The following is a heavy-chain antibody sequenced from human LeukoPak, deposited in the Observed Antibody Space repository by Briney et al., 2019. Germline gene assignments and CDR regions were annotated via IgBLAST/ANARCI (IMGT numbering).Heavy chain of an antibody. CDR2: IRSKADGGTT. V-gene: IGHV3-15*01. J-gene: IGHJ4*02. Sequence: GGSLRLSCAASGFTFSNAWMSWVRQAPGKGLEWVGRIRSKADGGTTDYAAPVKGRFTISRDDSKNTLYLQMNSLRVEDTAVYYCAKLGLYCSGGSCYSTSSPPRSPPFLDYWGQGTLVTVSS. D-gene: IGHD2-15*01. CDR1: GFTFSNAW. CDR3: AKLGLYCSGGSCYSTSSPPRSPPFLDY.